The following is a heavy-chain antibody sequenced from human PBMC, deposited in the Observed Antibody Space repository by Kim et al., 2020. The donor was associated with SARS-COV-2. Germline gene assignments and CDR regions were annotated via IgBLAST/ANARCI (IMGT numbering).Heavy chain of an antibody. CDR2: IYHSGST. D-gene: IGHD3-10*01. CDR3: ARDLGEGAGYFDY. CDR1: GGSISSSNW. V-gene: IGHV4-4*02. Sequence: SETLSLTCAVSGGSISSSNWWSWVRQPPGKGLEWIGEIYHSGSTNYNPSLKSRVTISVDKSKNQFSLKLSSVTAADTAVYYCARDLGEGAGYFDYWGQGTLVTVSS. J-gene: IGHJ4*02.